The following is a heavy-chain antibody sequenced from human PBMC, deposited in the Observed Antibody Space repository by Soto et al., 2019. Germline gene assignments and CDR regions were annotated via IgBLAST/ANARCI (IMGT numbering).Heavy chain of an antibody. D-gene: IGHD2-21*02. Sequence: PSETLSLTCAVYGGSFSGYYWSWIRQPPGKAMEWIGEINHSGSTNYNPSPKSRVTISVDTSKNQFSLKLSSVTAADTAVYYCARRSYCGGDCYRPTQYFQHWGQGTLVTVSS. CDR3: ARRSYCGGDCYRPTQYFQH. V-gene: IGHV4-34*01. CDR2: INHSGST. CDR1: GGSFSGYY. J-gene: IGHJ1*01.